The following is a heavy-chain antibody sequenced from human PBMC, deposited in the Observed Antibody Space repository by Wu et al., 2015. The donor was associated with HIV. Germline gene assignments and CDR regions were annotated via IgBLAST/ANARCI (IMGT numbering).Heavy chain of an antibody. J-gene: IGHJ4*02. CDR3: ARGGDSSPGWPFDY. CDR1: GYIFNRYY. V-gene: IGHV1-46*02. Sequence: QVQLVQSGAEVRKPGASVKVSCKASGYIFNRYYIHWVRQAPGQGLEWMGWINPSGGSTSYAQKFQGRVTMTRDTSTSTVYMELSSLRSEDTAVYYCARGGDSSPGWPFDYWGQGTLGHRLL. D-gene: IGHD6-13*01. CDR2: INPSGGST.